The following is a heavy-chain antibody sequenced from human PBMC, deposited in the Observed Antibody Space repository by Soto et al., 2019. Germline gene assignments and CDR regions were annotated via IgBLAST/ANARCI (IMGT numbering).Heavy chain of an antibody. D-gene: IGHD1-26*01. CDR3: AAEGRWELL. V-gene: IGHV3-48*03. CDR2: ISSSGSPI. CDR1: GLILSSSE. Sequence: EVQLVESGGGLVQPGGSLRLSCAASGLILSSSEMNWFRQAPGKGLEWVSYISSSGSPIYYADSVKGRFTISRDNAKNSLVRQMKSLGAEETSVDDCAAEGRWELLWGEGTLVTVSS. J-gene: IGHJ4*02.